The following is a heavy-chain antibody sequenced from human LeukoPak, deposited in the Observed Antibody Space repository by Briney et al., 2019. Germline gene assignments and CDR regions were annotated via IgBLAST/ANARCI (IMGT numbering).Heavy chain of an antibody. CDR1: VTLDNYA. CDR3: AKGAQYDFWSGYTLEYFDV. V-gene: IGHV3-23*01. J-gene: IGHJ4*02. Sequence: GGSLRLSCAASVTLDNYAMSWVRQAPGKGPEWVSFISASGGSTHYADSVKGRFTVSRDNSKNTLYLQINSLRAEDTATYYCAKGAQYDFWSGYTLEYFDVWGKGTLVTVSS. D-gene: IGHD3-3*01. CDR2: ISASGGST.